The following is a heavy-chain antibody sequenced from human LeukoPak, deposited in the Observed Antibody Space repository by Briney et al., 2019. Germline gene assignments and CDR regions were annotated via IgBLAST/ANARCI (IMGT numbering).Heavy chain of an antibody. CDR3: ARGGDFWSVTAFDY. J-gene: IGHJ4*02. CDR2: IKQDGSEK. D-gene: IGHD3-3*01. Sequence: GGSLRLSCAASGFTFSSYWMRWVRQAPGKGREGVANIKQDGSEKYYVDSVKGRFTISRDNAKNSLYLQINSLRAEDTAVYYCARGGDFWSVTAFDYWGQGTLVTVSS. V-gene: IGHV3-7*01. CDR1: GFTFSSYW.